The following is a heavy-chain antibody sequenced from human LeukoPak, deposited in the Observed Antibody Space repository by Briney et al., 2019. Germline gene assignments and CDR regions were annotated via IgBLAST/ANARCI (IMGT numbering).Heavy chain of an antibody. V-gene: IGHV3-30-3*01. CDR3: ARAYEWYSSGWSLGY. Sequence: PGGSLRLSCAASGFTFSSYAMHWVRQAPGKGLEWVAVISYDGSNKYYADSVKGRFTISRDNSKNTLYLQMNSLRAEDTAVYYCARAYEWYSSGWSLGYWGQGTLVTVSS. J-gene: IGHJ4*02. D-gene: IGHD6-19*01. CDR1: GFTFSSYA. CDR2: ISYDGSNK.